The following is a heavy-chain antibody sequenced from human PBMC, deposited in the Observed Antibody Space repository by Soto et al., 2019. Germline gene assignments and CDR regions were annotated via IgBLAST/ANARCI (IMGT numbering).Heavy chain of an antibody. J-gene: IGHJ4*02. CDR3: ARRWELLGGFDY. D-gene: IGHD1-26*01. Sequence: SETLSLTCTVSGGSISSYYWSWIRQPPGKGLEWIGYIYYSGSTNYNPSLKSRVTISVYTSKNQFSLKLSSVTAADTAVYYCARRWELLGGFDYWGQGTLVTVSS. V-gene: IGHV4-59*08. CDR1: GGSISSYY. CDR2: IYYSGST.